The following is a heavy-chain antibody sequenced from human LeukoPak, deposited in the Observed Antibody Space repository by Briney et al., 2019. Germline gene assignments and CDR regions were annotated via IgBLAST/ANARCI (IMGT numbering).Heavy chain of an antibody. CDR3: ARGVVVYYFDY. CDR2: IYYSGST. CDR1: GGSSSSGGYS. Sequence: SETLSLTCAVPGGSSSSGGYSWSWIRQHPGKGLEWIGYIYYSGSTYYNPSLKSRVTISVDTSKDQFSLKPSSVTAADTAVYYCARGVVVYYFDYWGQGTLVTVSS. J-gene: IGHJ4*02. D-gene: IGHD2-15*01. V-gene: IGHV4-31*11.